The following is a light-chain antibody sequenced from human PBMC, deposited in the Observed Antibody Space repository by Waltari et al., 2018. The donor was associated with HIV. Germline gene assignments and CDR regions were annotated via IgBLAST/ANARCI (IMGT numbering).Light chain of an antibody. J-gene: IGLJ1*01. CDR1: YSNIASDN. CDR3: TGWDASLSEYV. Sequence: QSVLTQPPSASGTPGQRVTISCSGSYSNIASDNVYWYQHLPGTAPKLPIYKNIQRPSGVPDRFSGSKSGASAYLAISGLRSEDEADYYCTGWDASLSEYVFGPGTRVTV. CDR2: KNI. V-gene: IGLV1-47*01.